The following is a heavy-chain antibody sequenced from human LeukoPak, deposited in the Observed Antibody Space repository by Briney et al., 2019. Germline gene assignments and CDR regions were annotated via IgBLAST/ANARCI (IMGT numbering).Heavy chain of an antibody. J-gene: IGHJ4*02. V-gene: IGHV3-21*01. CDR3: ASGEQWLFHY. Sequence: GSLRLSCAASGFTFSSYSMNWVRQAPGKGLEWVSSISSSRSYIYYADSVRGRFTISRDNAKNSLYLQMNSLRAEDTAVYYCASGEQWLFHYWGQGTLVTVSS. CDR2: ISSSRSYI. D-gene: IGHD3-22*01. CDR1: GFTFSSYS.